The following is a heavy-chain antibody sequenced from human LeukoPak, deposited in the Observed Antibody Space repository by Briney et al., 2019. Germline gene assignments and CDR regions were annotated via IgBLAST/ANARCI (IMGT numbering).Heavy chain of an antibody. J-gene: IGHJ4*02. CDR3: ARRTEHFDILTGYPTFDY. CDR2: ITSSSSFI. Sequence: PGGSLRLSCAASGFTFSTYNMNWVRQAPGKGLEWVSSITSSSSFIYYADSVKGRFTISRDNAKKSLYLQMNSLRSADTAVYYCARRTEHFDILTGYPTFDYWGQGTPVTVSS. D-gene: IGHD3-9*01. V-gene: IGHV3-21*01. CDR1: GFTFSTYN.